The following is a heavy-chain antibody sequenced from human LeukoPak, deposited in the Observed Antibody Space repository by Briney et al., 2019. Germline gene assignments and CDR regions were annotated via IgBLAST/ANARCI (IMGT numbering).Heavy chain of an antibody. Sequence: ETLSLTCAVYGGSFSGYYWSWIRQPPGKGLEWIGEINHSGSTNYNPSLKSRVTISVDTSKNQFSLKLSSVTAADTAVYYCARERRIYDFWSGYYGLNWFDPWGQGTLVTVSS. CDR2: INHSGST. J-gene: IGHJ5*02. V-gene: IGHV4-34*01. CDR1: GGSFSGYY. D-gene: IGHD3-3*01. CDR3: ARERRIYDFWSGYYGLNWFDP.